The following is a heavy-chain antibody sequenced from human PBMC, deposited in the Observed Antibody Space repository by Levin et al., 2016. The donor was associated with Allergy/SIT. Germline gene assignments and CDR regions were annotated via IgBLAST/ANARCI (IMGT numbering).Heavy chain of an antibody. CDR3: RSGFCSSTICYRAEY. CDR2: IRSKGYGGTT. D-gene: IGHD2-2*01. Sequence: WIRQPPGKGLEWVGFIRSKGYGGTTEYAASVKGRFTISRDDSKSIAYLQMDSLKTEDTAVYYCRSGFCSSTICYRAEYWGQGTLVTVSS. J-gene: IGHJ4*02. V-gene: IGHV3-49*02.